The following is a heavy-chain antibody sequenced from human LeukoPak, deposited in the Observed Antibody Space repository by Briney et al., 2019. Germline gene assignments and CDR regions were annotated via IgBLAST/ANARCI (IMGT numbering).Heavy chain of an antibody. CDR2: IYSGGST. CDR3: ASTRAAAGTIEDY. Sequence: GGSLRLFCAASGFTLSSNYMSWLRQAPGKGLEWVSVIYSGGSTYYADFVKGRFTISRDNSKNTLSLQMNSLRAEDTAVYYCASTRAAAGTIEDYWGQGTLVTVSS. CDR1: GFTLSSNY. D-gene: IGHD6-13*01. J-gene: IGHJ4*02. V-gene: IGHV3-66*01.